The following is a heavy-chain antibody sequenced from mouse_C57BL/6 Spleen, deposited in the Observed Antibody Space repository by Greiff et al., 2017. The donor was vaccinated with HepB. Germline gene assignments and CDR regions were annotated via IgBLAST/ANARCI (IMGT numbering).Heavy chain of an antibody. CDR2: IDPENGDT. J-gene: IGHJ2*01. CDR1: GFNIKDDY. D-gene: IGHD3-2*02. CDR3: TPLDSSGYLDY. Sequence: VQLQQSGAELVRPGASVKLSCTASGFNIKDDYMHWVKQRPEQGLEWIGWIDPENGDTEYASKFQGKATITADTSSNTAYLQLSSLTSEDTAVYYCTPLDSSGYLDYWGQGTTLTVSS. V-gene: IGHV14-4*01.